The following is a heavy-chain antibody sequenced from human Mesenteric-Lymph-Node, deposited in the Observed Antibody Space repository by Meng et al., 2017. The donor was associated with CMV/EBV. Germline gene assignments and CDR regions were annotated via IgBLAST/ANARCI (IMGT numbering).Heavy chain of an antibody. CDR3: ARGDYYGSRQWGYYLDY. CDR2: IYKSGNT. D-gene: IGHD3-10*01. CDR1: SISSGEYY. J-gene: IGHJ4*02. V-gene: IGHV4-31*02. Sequence: SISSGEYYWSWIRLHPGKGLEWIGYIYKSGNTYYNASLRSRLSISVDTSENQFSLKLSSVTAADTAVYYCARGDYYGSRQWGYYLDYWGQGALVTVSS.